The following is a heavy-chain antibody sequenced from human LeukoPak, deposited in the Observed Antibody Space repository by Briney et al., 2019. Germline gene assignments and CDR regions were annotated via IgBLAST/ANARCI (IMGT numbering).Heavy chain of an antibody. D-gene: IGHD6-6*01. Sequence: ASVKVSCKTSGYTFTSYYMYWVRQAPGQGLEWMGIINPSGDYTNYAQKFQGRVTMTRDTSTSTVYMELFSLRSEDTAVYYCARSYSSSEGHYMDVWGNGTTVTVAS. V-gene: IGHV1-46*01. J-gene: IGHJ6*03. CDR3: ARSYSSSEGHYMDV. CDR1: GYTFTSYY. CDR2: INPSGDYT.